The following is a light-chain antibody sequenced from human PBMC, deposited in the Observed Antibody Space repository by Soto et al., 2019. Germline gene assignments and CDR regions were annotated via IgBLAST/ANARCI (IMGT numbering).Light chain of an antibody. Sequence: EIVMTQSPATLSVSPGERATLSCRASQSIYNDLAWYQQKPGQAPRLLIYGASTRATGIPVRFSGSGSGTLFTLTINSLQSEDLAVYYCQQYHRWPPLTFGGGTKVEIK. V-gene: IGKV3-15*01. CDR2: GAS. CDR3: QQYHRWPPLT. CDR1: QSIYND. J-gene: IGKJ4*01.